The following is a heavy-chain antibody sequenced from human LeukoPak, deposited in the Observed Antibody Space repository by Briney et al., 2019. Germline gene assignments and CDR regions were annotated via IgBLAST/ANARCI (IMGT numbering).Heavy chain of an antibody. CDR3: AKVRCSSASCYPNWFDP. J-gene: IGHJ5*02. CDR2: ISGGGGST. D-gene: IGHD2-2*01. V-gene: IGHV3-23*01. CDR1: GFTFSSYA. Sequence: GGSLRLSCAASGFTFSSYAMSWVRQAPGKGLEWVSTISGGGGSTYYADSVKGRFTIPRDNSKNTLYLQMNSLRAEDTAVYNCAKVRCSSASCYPNWFDPWGQGTLVTVSS.